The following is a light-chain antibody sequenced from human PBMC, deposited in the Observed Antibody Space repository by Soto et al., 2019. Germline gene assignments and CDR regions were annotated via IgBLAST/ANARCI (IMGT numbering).Light chain of an antibody. CDR2: GTS. CDR1: HSVSRTY. V-gene: IGKV3-20*01. J-gene: IGKJ5*01. Sequence: EIVLTQSPGTLSLSPGERATLSCRASHSVSRTYLAWYQQKPGQAPRLLIYGTSDRATGTPDRFSGSGSGTDFTLTISILEPEDSAVYYCQQFDDSVTFGQGTRLEIK. CDR3: QQFDDSVT.